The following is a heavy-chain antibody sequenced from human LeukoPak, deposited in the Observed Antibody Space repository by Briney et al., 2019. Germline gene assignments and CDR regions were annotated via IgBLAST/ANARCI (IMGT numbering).Heavy chain of an antibody. J-gene: IGHJ4*02. D-gene: IGHD6-19*01. Sequence: ASVKVSCKASGYTFTGYYMHWVRQAPGQGLEWMGWINPNSGGTNYAQKFQGRVTMTRDTSISTAYMELSRLRSDDTAVYYCARPRIAVAGFPFYYWGQGTLVTVSS. V-gene: IGHV1-2*02. CDR1: GYTFTGYY. CDR3: ARPRIAVAGFPFYY. CDR2: INPNSGGT.